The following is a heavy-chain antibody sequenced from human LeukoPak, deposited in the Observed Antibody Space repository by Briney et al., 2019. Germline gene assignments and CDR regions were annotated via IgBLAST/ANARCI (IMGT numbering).Heavy chain of an antibody. J-gene: IGHJ6*02. CDR2: IYYSGST. CDR3: ARAYGGYNYYYYYGMDV. Sequence: SDTLSLTCTVSGGSINSYYWSWIRQTPGKGLEWIGYIYYSGSTNYNPSLKSRVTISVDTSKNQFSLKLSSVTAADTAVYYCARAYGGYNYYYYYGMDVWGQGTTVTVSS. CDR1: GGSINSYY. D-gene: IGHD5-12*01. V-gene: IGHV4-59*01.